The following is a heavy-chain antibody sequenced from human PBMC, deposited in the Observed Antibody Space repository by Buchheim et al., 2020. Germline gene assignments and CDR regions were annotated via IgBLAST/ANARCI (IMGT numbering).Heavy chain of an antibody. CDR3: TRYCSNGRCENGGMDV. CDR1: GGSFSNYS. D-gene: IGHD2-8*01. J-gene: IGHJ6*02. Sequence: QEQLQQWGAGLLKPSETLSLTCAVFGGSFSNYSWTWIRKPPGKGLEWIGDINHGGTTNSNPSLKSRVTISVDTSKKPGSLKLSSVTAADTAAFYCTRYCSNGRCENGGMDVWGQGTT. V-gene: IGHV4-34*01. CDR2: INHGGTT.